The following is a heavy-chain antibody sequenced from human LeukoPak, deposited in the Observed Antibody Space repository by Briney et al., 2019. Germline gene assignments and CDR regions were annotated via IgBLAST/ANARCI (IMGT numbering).Heavy chain of an antibody. CDR3: ARGDGIAVAGELDY. V-gene: IGHV1-69*06. J-gene: IGHJ4*02. Sequence: GASVKVSCKASGYSFTSYGISWVRQAPGQGLEWMGGIIPIFGTANYAQKFQGRVTITADKSTSTAYMELSSLRSEDTAVYYCARGDGIAVAGELDYWGQGTLVTVSS. CDR2: IIPIFGTA. D-gene: IGHD6-19*01. CDR1: GYSFTSYG.